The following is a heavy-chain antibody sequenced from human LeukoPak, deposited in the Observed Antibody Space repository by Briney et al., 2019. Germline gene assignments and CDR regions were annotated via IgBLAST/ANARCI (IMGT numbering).Heavy chain of an antibody. J-gene: IGHJ4*02. CDR2: ISAGGGST. Sequence: GGSLRLSCPASGFTFSDYAMSWVRQAPGKGLEWVSAISAGGGSTYYADSVKGRFTISRDNSKNTLSLQMNSLRAEDTAIYYCAKGFYGGHADYWGQGTLVTVSS. V-gene: IGHV3-23*01. CDR1: GFTFSDYA. D-gene: IGHD4/OR15-4a*01. CDR3: AKGFYGGHADY.